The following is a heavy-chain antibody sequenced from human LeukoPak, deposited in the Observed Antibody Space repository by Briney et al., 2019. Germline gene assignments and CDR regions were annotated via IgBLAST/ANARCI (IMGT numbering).Heavy chain of an antibody. CDR1: GYTFTSCG. Sequence: ASVKVSCKASGYTFTSCGISWVRQAPGQGLEWMGWISAYNGNTNYAQKLQGRVTMTTDTSTSTAYMELRSLRSDDTAVYYCARALGNDYGDYEGDDYWGQGTLSPSPQ. CDR3: ARALGNDYGDYEGDDY. CDR2: ISAYNGNT. D-gene: IGHD4-17*01. J-gene: IGHJ4*02. V-gene: IGHV1-18*01.